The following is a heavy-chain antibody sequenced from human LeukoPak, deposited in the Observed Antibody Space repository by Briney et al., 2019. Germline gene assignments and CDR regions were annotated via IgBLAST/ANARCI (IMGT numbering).Heavy chain of an antibody. CDR3: ARLHSYAYFFDF. Sequence: LGDSVNVSCKGSEYSFANYWIGWVRQMPGEGLEWMGMVYPGDSDTRYSPSFEGHVTISADKSIGTAYLQWTSLKASDTAMYYCARLHSYAYFFDFWGRGTRVTVSS. V-gene: IGHV5-51*01. J-gene: IGHJ4*02. CDR2: VYPGDSDT. D-gene: IGHD3-16*01. CDR1: EYSFANYW.